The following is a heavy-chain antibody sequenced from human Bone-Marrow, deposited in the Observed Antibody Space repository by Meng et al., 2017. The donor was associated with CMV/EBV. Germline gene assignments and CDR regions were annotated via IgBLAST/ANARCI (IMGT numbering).Heavy chain of an antibody. V-gene: IGHV1-18*01. J-gene: IGHJ4*02. D-gene: IGHD3-3*01. CDR2: ISTYNGKA. Sequence: ASVKVSCKASGYTFTNYAITWVRQAPGQGLEWMGWISTYNGKANYAQKFQDRVTMTTDTSTSIAYMEVRSLRSDDTAVYYCARKPSSGNYGDFDYWGPGNLVTVAS. CDR3: ARKPSSGNYGDFDY. CDR1: GYTFTNYA.